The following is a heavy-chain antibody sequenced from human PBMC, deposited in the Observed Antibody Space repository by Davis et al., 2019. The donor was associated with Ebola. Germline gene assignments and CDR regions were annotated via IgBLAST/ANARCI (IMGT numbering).Heavy chain of an antibody. CDR2: ISAYNGNT. V-gene: IGHV1-18*04. D-gene: IGHD6-19*01. CDR3: ARDLAVAPPDY. Sequence: ASVKVSCKASGYTFTNYGITWVRQAPGQGLEWMGWISAYNGNTNYAQKLQGRVTMTTDTSTSTAYMELRSLRSDDTAVYYCARDLAVAPPDYWGQGTLVTVSS. J-gene: IGHJ4*02. CDR1: GYTFTNYG.